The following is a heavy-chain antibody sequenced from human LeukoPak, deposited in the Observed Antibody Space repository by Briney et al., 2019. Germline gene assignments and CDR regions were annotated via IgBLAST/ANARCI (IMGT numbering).Heavy chain of an antibody. V-gene: IGHV3-23*01. D-gene: IGHD6-13*01. CDR3: ARPPSLGGSNSSYHGYYTDV. CDR1: GFTFSSYA. Sequence: PGGSLRLSCAASGFTFSSYAMSWVRQAPGKGLEWVSAISGSGGSTYYADSVKGRFTISRDNSKNTLYLQMNSLRAEDTAVYYCARPPSLGGSNSSYHGYYTDVWGKGTPVTISS. CDR2: ISGSGGST. J-gene: IGHJ6*03.